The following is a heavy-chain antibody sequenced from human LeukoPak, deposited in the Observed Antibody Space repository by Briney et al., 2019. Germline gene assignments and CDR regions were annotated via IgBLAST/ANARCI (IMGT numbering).Heavy chain of an antibody. CDR1: GCTFTSYY. CDR2: INPSGGST. J-gene: IGHJ3*02. V-gene: IGHV1-46*01. D-gene: IGHD3-22*01. CDR3: ARLLPQDAFDI. Sequence: ASVKVSCKASGCTFTSYYMHWVRQAPGQGLEWMGIINPSGGSTSYAQKFQGRVTMTRDTSTSTVYMELSSLRSEDTAVYYCARLLPQDAFDIWGQGTMVTVSS.